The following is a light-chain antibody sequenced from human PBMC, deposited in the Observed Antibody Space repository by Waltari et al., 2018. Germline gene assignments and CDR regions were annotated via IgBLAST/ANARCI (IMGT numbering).Light chain of an antibody. CDR3: CSYAGRATFAWV. V-gene: IGLV2-23*02. CDR1: SSDFETHNL. J-gene: IGLJ3*02. CDR2: EVT. Sequence: QSALTQPASVSGSPGQSITISCTGTSSDFETHNLPTLFQQRPGKAPKLIIFEVTQRPSGISDRFSGSRSGPTASLTISGLQAEDEADYYCCSYAGRATFAWVFGGGTKLTVL.